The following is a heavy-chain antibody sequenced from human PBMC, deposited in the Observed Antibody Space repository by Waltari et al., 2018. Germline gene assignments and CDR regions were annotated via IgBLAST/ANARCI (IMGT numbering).Heavy chain of an antibody. Sequence: QVQLTQWGAGLLKPSETLSLTCAVYGGSFSAYYWSWIRQAPGKGLEWIGEINHRGGTYYNPSLEGRVTITIDTSKKQFSLKLNSVTAADTAVYYCGRERGYCSGGSCIDYWGQGPLVTVSS. V-gene: IGHV4-34*01. CDR2: INHRGGT. CDR1: GGSFSAYY. D-gene: IGHD2-15*01. J-gene: IGHJ4*02. CDR3: GRERGYCSGGSCIDY.